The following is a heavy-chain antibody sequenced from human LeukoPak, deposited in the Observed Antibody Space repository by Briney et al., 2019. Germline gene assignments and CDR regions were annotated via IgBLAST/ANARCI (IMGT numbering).Heavy chain of an antibody. V-gene: IGHV4-34*01. CDR3: ARGVIVVVVAANYDYYYGMDV. CDR2: INHSGST. Sequence: PSETLSLTCAVYGGSFSGYYWSWIRQPPGKGLEWIGEINHSGSTNYNPSLKSRVTISVDTSKNQFSLKLSSVTAADTAVYYCARGVIVVVVAANYDYYYGMDVWGQGTTVTVSS. CDR1: GGSFSGYY. J-gene: IGHJ6*02. D-gene: IGHD2-15*01.